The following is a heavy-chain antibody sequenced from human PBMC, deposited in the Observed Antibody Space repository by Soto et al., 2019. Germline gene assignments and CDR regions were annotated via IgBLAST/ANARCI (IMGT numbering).Heavy chain of an antibody. D-gene: IGHD2-21*01. CDR1: GYSFTSYW. CDR3: ARPALVVSGNFPHDXFYI. Sequence: GESLQISCKGSGYSFTSYWIGWVRQMTGKGMERRGIIYPGDSDTRYSPSFQGQVTISADKSISTAYLQWSSLKASDTAMYYCARPALVVSGNFPHDXFYIWDQGTLVTVS. V-gene: IGHV5-51*01. J-gene: IGHJ3*02. CDR2: IYPGDSDT.